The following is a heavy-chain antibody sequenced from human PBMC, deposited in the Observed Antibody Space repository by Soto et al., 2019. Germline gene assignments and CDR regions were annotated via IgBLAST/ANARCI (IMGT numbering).Heavy chain of an antibody. CDR3: ARGPDIVVVVAATGGWFDP. Sequence: PSETLSLTCAVSGDSISRGGYSWTWIRQPPGKALEWIGNIYDSGSTSYNPSLKSRVTMSVDTSKNQFSLKLSSVTAADTAVYYCARGPDIVVVVAATGGWFDPWGQGTLVTVSS. V-gene: IGHV4-30-2*01. CDR2: IYDSGST. CDR1: GDSISRGGYS. D-gene: IGHD2-15*01. J-gene: IGHJ5*02.